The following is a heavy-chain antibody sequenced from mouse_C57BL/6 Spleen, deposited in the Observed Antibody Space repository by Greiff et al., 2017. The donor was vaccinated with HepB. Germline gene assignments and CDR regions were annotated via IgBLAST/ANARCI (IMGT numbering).Heavy chain of an antibody. CDR1: GYTFTDYE. V-gene: IGHV1-15*01. CDR2: IDPETGGT. CDR3: TTTMVTTGDWYFDV. Sequence: VQLQQSGAELVRPGASVTLSCKASGYTFTDYEMHWVKQTPVHGLEWIGAIDPETGGTAYNQKFKGKAILTADKSSSTAYMELRSLTSEDSAGYYCTTTMVTTGDWYFDVWGTGTTVTVSS. D-gene: IGHD2-2*01. J-gene: IGHJ1*03.